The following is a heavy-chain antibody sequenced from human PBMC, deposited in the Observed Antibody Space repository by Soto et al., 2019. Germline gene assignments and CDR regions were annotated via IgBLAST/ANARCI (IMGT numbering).Heavy chain of an antibody. V-gene: IGHV3-9*01. CDR3: AKDMGIGVATPLYYFDS. D-gene: IGHD6-19*01. CDR1: GFNFDAYG. CDR2: ISYNSGTL. J-gene: IGHJ4*02. Sequence: GGSLRLSCAASGFNFDAYGMHWVRQPPGKGLEWVSSISYNSGTLGYADSVKGRFTISRDNAKNSLYLQMSSLRAEDTALYYCAKDMGIGVATPLYYFDSWGQGTLVTVSS.